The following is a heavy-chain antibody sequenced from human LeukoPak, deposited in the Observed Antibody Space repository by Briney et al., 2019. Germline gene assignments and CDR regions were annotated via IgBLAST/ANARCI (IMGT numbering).Heavy chain of an antibody. CDR1: GFTFSSYA. CDR3: AKASGWYSDY. J-gene: IGHJ4*02. CDR2: IWYDGSKK. V-gene: IGHV3-33*06. D-gene: IGHD6-19*01. Sequence: GGSLRLSCAASGFTFSSYAMHWVRQAPGKGLEWVAVIWYDGSKKYYADSVKGRFTISRDNSKNTLYLQMNSLRAEDTAVYYCAKASGWYSDYWGQGTLVTVSS.